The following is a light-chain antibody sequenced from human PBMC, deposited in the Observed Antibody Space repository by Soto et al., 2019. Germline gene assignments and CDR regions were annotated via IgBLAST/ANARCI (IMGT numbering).Light chain of an antibody. CDR1: SSDVGAYNY. V-gene: IGLV2-14*01. CDR2: EVS. J-gene: IGLJ2*01. Sequence: QSALTQPASVSGSPGQSITISCTGTSSDVGAYNYVSWYQQHPGKAPKLMIFEVSDRPSGVSNRFSGSKSGNTASLTSSGRQAEDEADYYCSSYTSSNTLVFGGGTKLTVL. CDR3: SSYTSSNTLV.